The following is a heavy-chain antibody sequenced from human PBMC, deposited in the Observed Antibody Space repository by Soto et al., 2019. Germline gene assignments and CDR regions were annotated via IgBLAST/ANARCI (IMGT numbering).Heavy chain of an antibody. CDR1: GFTFADYS. V-gene: IGHV3-49*03. J-gene: IGHJ4*02. CDR3: AREQGGFTSIRGDVDF. Sequence: EVQLVESGGGLVEPGRSLRLSCRTSGFTFADYSMAWFRQAPGKGLEWVSFIRSKVNGGTTEDAASVKGRFITSRDDSKSSVYLEMNNLETEDTAVYYCAREQGGFTSIRGDVDFWGQGTLVTVSS. CDR2: IRSKVNGGTT. D-gene: IGHD3-10*01.